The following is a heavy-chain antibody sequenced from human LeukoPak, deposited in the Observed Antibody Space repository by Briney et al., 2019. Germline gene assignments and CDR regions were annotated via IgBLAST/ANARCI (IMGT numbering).Heavy chain of an antibody. CDR3: ARWGLDYGDYGTDY. V-gene: IGHV4-59*01. CDR2: IYYSGST. Sequence: KPSETLSLTCTVSGGSISSYYWSWIRQPPGKGLEWIGYIYYSGSTNYNPSLKSRVTISVDTSKNQFSLKLSSVTAADTAVYCCARWGLDYGDYGTDYWGQRTLVTVSS. J-gene: IGHJ4*02. CDR1: GGSISSYY. D-gene: IGHD4-17*01.